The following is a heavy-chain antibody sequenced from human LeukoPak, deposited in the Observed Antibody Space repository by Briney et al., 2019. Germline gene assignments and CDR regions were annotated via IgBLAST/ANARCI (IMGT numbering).Heavy chain of an antibody. CDR3: AREGLYDSSGYYPHYFDY. Sequence: GGSLRLSCAASGFTFSSYGMHWVRQAPGKGLEWVAVIWYDGSNKYYADSVKGRFTISRDNSKNTLYLQMNSLRAEDTAVYYCAREGLYDSSGYYPHYFDYWGQGTLVTVSS. J-gene: IGHJ4*02. V-gene: IGHV3-33*01. CDR1: GFTFSSYG. CDR2: IWYDGSNK. D-gene: IGHD3-22*01.